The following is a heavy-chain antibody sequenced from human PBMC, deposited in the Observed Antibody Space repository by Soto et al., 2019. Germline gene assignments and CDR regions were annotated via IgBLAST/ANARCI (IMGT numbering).Heavy chain of an antibody. CDR3: AIVPQFLEWLTLMAV. CDR1: GYTFTSYA. V-gene: IGHV1-3*01. J-gene: IGHJ6*03. Sequence: QVQLVQSGAEVKKPGASVKVSCKASGYTFTSYAMHWVRQAPGQRLEWMGWINAGNGNTKYSQKFQGRVTITRDTSASTANMELSSLRSEDTAVYYCAIVPQFLEWLTLMAVWGKGTTVTVSS. D-gene: IGHD3-3*01. CDR2: INAGNGNT.